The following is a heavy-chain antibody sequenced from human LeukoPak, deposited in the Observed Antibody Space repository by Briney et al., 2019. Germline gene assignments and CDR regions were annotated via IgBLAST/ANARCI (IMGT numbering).Heavy chain of an antibody. V-gene: IGHV4-59*10. CDR1: GGSFSGYY. Sequence: SETLSLTCAVYGGSFSGYYWSWIRQPAGKGPEWIGRIYTSGSTNYNPSLKSRVTISVDTSKNQFSLKLSSVTAADTAVYYCARHNYYGSGSYYNVNWFDPWGQGTLVTVSS. CDR2: IYTSGST. D-gene: IGHD3-10*01. J-gene: IGHJ5*02. CDR3: ARHNYYGSGSYYNVNWFDP.